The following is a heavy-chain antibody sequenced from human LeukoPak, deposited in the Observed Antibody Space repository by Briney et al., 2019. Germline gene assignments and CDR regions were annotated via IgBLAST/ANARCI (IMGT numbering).Heavy chain of an antibody. Sequence: GGSLRLSCAASGFTFDDYAMHWVRQAPGKGLEWVLGISWNSGSIGYADSVKGRFTISRDNSKNTLYLQMNSLRAEDTAVYYCAKVKVRGYYYYDYWGQGTLVTVSS. V-gene: IGHV3-9*01. CDR2: ISWNSGSI. CDR3: AKVKVRGYYYYDY. J-gene: IGHJ4*02. CDR1: GFTFDDYA. D-gene: IGHD3-22*01.